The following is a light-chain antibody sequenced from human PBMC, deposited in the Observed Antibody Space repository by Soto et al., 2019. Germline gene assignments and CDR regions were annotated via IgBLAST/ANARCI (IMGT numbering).Light chain of an antibody. J-gene: IGKJ2*01. CDR2: TSG. Sequence: XHVTQSPSSLSASVGDRVTITCRASQRITTYLNWYQQKPGEAPKLLISTSGTLQRGVPSRFTGSGSGTDFTLTITGLQRADFATYFCQQTYNTPYTFGQGTKLEIK. V-gene: IGKV1-39*01. CDR1: QRITTY. CDR3: QQTYNTPYT.